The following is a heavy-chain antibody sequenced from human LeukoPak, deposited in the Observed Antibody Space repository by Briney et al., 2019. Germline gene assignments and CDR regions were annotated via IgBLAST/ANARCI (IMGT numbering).Heavy chain of an antibody. Sequence: SETLSLTCTVSGGSISSSSYYWSWIRQPPGKGLEWIGYIYYSGSSNYNPSLKSRVTISADTSKNQFSLKLSSVTAADTAVYYCARSNEVGFLGDVWGQGTTVTVSS. CDR2: IYYSGSS. J-gene: IGHJ6*02. CDR1: GGSISSSSYY. D-gene: IGHD2-8*01. CDR3: ARSNEVGFLGDV. V-gene: IGHV4-61*05.